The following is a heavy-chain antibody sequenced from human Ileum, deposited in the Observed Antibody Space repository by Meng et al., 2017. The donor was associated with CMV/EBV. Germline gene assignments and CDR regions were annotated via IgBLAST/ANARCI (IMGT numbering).Heavy chain of an antibody. J-gene: IGHJ4*02. Sequence: QARLQEPGPGLVQPSDPRSPTCPVSGASLGISYYYWGWIRQPPGKGLEWIATIYYSGSTYYNPSLKTPVTISVDTSKNQFSLRLSSVTAADTAVYYCAGGIKTGIVDYWGQGTLVTVSS. D-gene: IGHD3-9*01. CDR1: GASLGISYYY. CDR3: AGGIKTGIVDY. CDR2: IYYSGST. V-gene: IGHV4-39*07.